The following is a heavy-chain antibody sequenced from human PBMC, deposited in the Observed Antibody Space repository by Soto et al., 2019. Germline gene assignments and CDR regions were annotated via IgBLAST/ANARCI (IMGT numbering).Heavy chain of an antibody. J-gene: IGHJ4*02. CDR2: IYYSGST. D-gene: IGHD5-12*01. CDR1: GGSISSYY. Sequence: PSETLSLTCTVSGGSISSYYWSWIRQPPGKGLEWIGYIYYSGSTNYNPSLKSRVTISVDTSKNQFSLKLSSVTAADTAVYYCAREGGWLRGDYFDYWGQGTLVTVSS. CDR3: AREGGWLRGDYFDY. V-gene: IGHV4-59*01.